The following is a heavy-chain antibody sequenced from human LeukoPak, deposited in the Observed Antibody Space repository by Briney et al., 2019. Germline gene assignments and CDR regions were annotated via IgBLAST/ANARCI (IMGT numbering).Heavy chain of an antibody. J-gene: IGHJ3*02. D-gene: IGHD3-9*01. Sequence: SETLSLTCTVSGGSISSGRYYWSWIRQPPGKGLEWIGYIYYCGTTYHNPSLKSRLTISVDTSKNQFSLKLSSVTAADTAVYYCARRGTYDIDAFDIWGQGTMVTVSS. CDR3: ARRGTYDIDAFDI. CDR1: GGSISSGRYY. CDR2: IYYCGTT. V-gene: IGHV4-30-4*01.